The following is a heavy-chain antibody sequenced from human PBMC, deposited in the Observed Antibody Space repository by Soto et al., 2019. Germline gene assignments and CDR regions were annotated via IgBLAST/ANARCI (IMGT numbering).Heavy chain of an antibody. CDR1: GFTFSSYA. CDR3: AKDYCSGGRCYAHDY. D-gene: IGHD2-15*01. Sequence: EVQLLESGGGLVQPGGSLRLSCAASGFTFSSYAMSWVRQAPGKGLEWVSAISGSGGSTYYADSVKGRFTISRDNSKNTLYLQMNSVRAQDTAVYYCAKDYCSGGRCYAHDYWGQGTLVTVSS. J-gene: IGHJ4*02. CDR2: ISGSGGST. V-gene: IGHV3-23*01.